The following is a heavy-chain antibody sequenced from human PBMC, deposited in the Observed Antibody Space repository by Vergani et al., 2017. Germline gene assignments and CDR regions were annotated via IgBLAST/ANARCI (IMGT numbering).Heavy chain of an antibody. CDR1: GYSFTSYW. Sequence: EVQLVQSGAEVKKPGESLRISCKGSGYSFTSYWISWVRQMPGKGLEWMGRIDPSDSYTNYSPSFQGHVTISADKSISTAYLQWSSLKASDTAMYYCARHGAGNHYYGSGSYSPAFDYWGQGTLVTVSS. CDR2: IDPSDSYT. V-gene: IGHV5-10-1*01. J-gene: IGHJ4*02. CDR3: ARHGAGNHYYGSGSYSPAFDY. D-gene: IGHD3-10*01.